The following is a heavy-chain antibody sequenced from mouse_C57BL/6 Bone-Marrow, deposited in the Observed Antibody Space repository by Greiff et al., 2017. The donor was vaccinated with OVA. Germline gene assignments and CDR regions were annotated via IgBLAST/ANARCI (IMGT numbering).Heavy chain of an antibody. Sequence: VKLMESGPELVKPGASVKISCKASGYAFSSSWMNWVKQRPGKGLEWIGRIYPGDGDTNYNGKFKGKATLTADKSSSTAYMQLSSLTSEDSAVYFCARMGLLAWFAYWGQGTLVTVSA. J-gene: IGHJ3*01. D-gene: IGHD2-3*01. V-gene: IGHV1-82*01. CDR1: GYAFSSSW. CDR3: ARMGLLAWFAY. CDR2: IYPGDGDT.